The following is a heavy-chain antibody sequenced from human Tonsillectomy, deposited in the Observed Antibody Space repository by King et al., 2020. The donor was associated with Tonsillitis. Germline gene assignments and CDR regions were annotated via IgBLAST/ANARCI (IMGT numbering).Heavy chain of an antibody. CDR3: TQAKWGLPAL. V-gene: IGHV3-23*04. D-gene: IGHD2-8*01. J-gene: IGHJ4*02. CDR1: GFTFSSYA. CDR2: IGSDYGSA. Sequence: VQLVESGGSLVQPGGSLRLSCAASGFTFSSYAMNWVRQAPGKGLVWVSTIGSDYGSAHYADSVNGRFTISRDNAKNTLSLQMDSLTVEDAALYYCTQAKWGLPALWGQGTLVTVSS.